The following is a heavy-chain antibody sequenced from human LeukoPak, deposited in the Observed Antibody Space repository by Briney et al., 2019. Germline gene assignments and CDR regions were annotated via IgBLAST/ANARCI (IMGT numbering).Heavy chain of an antibody. J-gene: IGHJ4*02. D-gene: IGHD3-10*01. V-gene: IGHV4-4*07. CDR1: GGSISSYY. Sequence: KPSETLSLTCTVSGGSISSYYWSWIRQPAGKGLEWIGRIYTSGSTNYNPSLKSRVTMSVDTSKNQFSLKLSSVTAADTAVYYCARATRSYGPGSADGSYDYWGQGTLVTVSS. CDR2: IYTSGST. CDR3: ARATRSYGPGSADGSYDY.